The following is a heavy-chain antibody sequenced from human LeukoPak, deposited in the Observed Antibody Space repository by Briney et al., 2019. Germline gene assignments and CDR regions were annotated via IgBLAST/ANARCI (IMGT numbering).Heavy chain of an antibody. Sequence: GGSLRLSCAASGLSFSTPAMHWVRQAPGKGLEYVAAISSDGGSTYHADSVKGRFTISRDNSKNTLYLQMGSLRTEDMAMYYCARSSDTRFGELVLWGQGTLVTVSS. J-gene: IGHJ1*01. CDR3: ARSSDTRFGELVL. CDR1: GLSFSTPA. V-gene: IGHV3-64*02. D-gene: IGHD3-16*01. CDR2: ISSDGGST.